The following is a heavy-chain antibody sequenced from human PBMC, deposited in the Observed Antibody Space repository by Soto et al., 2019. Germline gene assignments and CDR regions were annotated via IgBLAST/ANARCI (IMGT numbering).Heavy chain of an antibody. CDR3: ANDLRPDGVWDFDY. CDR2: INSGGRT. CDR1: GFTFSSYT. Sequence: EVQLLESGGGLVQPGGSLRLSCAASGFTFSSYTMNWFRQAPGKGLEWVSGINSGGRTYYADSVKGRFTISRDDSKNTLYLQIISLRAEDTAVYYCANDLRPDGVWDFDYWGQGTLVTVSS. D-gene: IGHD4-17*01. J-gene: IGHJ4*02. V-gene: IGHV3-23*01.